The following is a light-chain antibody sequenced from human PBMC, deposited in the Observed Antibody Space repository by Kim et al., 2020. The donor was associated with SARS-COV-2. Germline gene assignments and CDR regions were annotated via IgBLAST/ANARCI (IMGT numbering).Light chain of an antibody. J-gene: IGKJ4*01. CDR3: QQYENWLT. Sequence: SVCPGERATLSCRASQSVSNNLAWYQQKPGQAPRLLIYGASTRATGIPVRFIGSGSGTVFTLTITSLQSEDSAVYYCQQYENWLTFGGGTKVDIK. CDR2: GAS. V-gene: IGKV3-15*01. CDR1: QSVSNN.